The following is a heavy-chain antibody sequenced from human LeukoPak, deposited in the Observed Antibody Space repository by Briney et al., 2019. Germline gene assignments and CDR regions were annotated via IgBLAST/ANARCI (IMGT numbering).Heavy chain of an antibody. J-gene: IGHJ4*02. CDR1: GFTFSSYW. CDR3: ARHTNTVTPIFDY. D-gene: IGHD4-17*01. V-gene: IGHV3-7*01. CDR2: IKQGGSEK. Sequence: GGSLRLSCAASGFTFSSYWMSWVRQAPGKGLEWVANIKQGGSEKYYVDSVKGRFTISRDNAKNPLYLQMNSLRAEDTAAYYCARHTNTVTPIFDYWGQGTLVTVSS.